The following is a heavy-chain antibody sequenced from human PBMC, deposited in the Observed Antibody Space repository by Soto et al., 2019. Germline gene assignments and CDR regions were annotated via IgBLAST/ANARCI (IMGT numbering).Heavy chain of an antibody. D-gene: IGHD3-16*02. CDR3: AKGIYDYIWGSYRFRQHDAFDI. CDR1: GFTFSSYG. J-gene: IGHJ3*02. CDR2: ISYDGSNK. V-gene: IGHV3-30*18. Sequence: QVQLVESGGGVVQPGRSLRLSCAASGFTFSSYGMHWVRQAPGKGLEWVAVISYDGSNKYYADSVKGRFTISRDNSKNTLYLQMNCLRAEDTAVYYCAKGIYDYIWGSYRFRQHDAFDIWGQGTMVTVSS.